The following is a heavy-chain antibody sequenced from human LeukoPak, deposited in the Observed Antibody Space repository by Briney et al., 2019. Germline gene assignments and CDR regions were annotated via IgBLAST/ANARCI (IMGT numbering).Heavy chain of an antibody. Sequence: SETLSLTCTVSGXSVSSPAYFWSWNRQPPGMGLEWIATINYSGSIYYNPSLKSRVTISLDTSENQFSLKLSSVTAADTAVYYCARTYGDPRRGYFDYWGQGTLVTVSS. CDR2: INYSGSI. D-gene: IGHD4-17*01. V-gene: IGHV4-39*01. J-gene: IGHJ4*02. CDR1: GXSVSSPAYF. CDR3: ARTYGDPRRGYFDY.